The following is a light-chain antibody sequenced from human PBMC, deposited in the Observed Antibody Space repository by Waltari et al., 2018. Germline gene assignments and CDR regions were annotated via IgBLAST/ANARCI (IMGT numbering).Light chain of an antibody. CDR2: DDS. J-gene: IGLJ2*01. V-gene: IGLV3-21*04. CDR3: QVWDSRSDHVV. CDR1: NIGSKS. Sequence: SYVLTQPPSVSVAPGKTAHITCGGSNIGSKSVPWYQQKPGQAPVLVIYDDSDRPSGIPERFSGANSGNTATLTLSRVEAGDEADYYCQVWDSRSDHVVFGGGTKLTVL.